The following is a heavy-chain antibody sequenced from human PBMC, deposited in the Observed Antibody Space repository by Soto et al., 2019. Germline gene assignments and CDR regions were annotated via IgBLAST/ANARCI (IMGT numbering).Heavy chain of an antibody. Sequence: EVQLLESGGGLVQPGGSLRLSCAASEFTFSNYAMSWVRQAPGKGLEWVSAISYGGGTTYYADSVKGRFTISRDNSKNTLYLQMNSLRAEETAVYYCAKNPGYYYDSTGYHFDYWGQGTLVTVSP. J-gene: IGHJ4*02. CDR2: ISYGGGTT. D-gene: IGHD3-22*01. V-gene: IGHV3-23*01. CDR1: EFTFSNYA. CDR3: AKNPGYYYDSTGYHFDY.